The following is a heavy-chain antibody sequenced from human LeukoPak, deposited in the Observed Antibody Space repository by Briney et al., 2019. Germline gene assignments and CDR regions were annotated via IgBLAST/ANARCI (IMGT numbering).Heavy chain of an antibody. CDR3: ARGGVAWDDYSNQNWFDP. CDR2: IIPILGIA. V-gene: IGHV1-69*04. Sequence: WASVKVSCKASGGTFSSYAFSWVRQAPGQGLEWMGRIIPILGIANYAQKFQGRVTITADKSTSTAYMELSSLRSEDTAVYYCARGGVAWDDYSNQNWFDPWGQGTLVTVSS. D-gene: IGHD4-11*01. J-gene: IGHJ5*02. CDR1: GGTFSSYA.